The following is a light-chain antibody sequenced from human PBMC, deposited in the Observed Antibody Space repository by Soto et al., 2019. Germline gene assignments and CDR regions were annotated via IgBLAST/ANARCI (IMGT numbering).Light chain of an antibody. CDR1: ALPKQY. V-gene: IGLV3-25*03. Sequence: SYELTQPPSVSVSPGQKARITCSGDALPKQYAYWYQQQPGQAPVLVIYKDSERPSGIPERFSGSSSGTTVTLTISGVQAEDEADYYCQSADSSGTFVVFGGGTKVTVL. J-gene: IGLJ2*01. CDR3: QSADSSGTFVV. CDR2: KDS.